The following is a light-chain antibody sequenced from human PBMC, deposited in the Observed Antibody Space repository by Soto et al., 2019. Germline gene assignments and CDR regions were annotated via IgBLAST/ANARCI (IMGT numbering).Light chain of an antibody. V-gene: IGKV3-20*01. Sequence: EVVLTQSPGTLSLSPGERATLSCRASQSVGSNFVAWYQQKTGQPPSLLIYAATARATGVPDRFRGSGSGTDFTLTISSLEPEDSAVYYCQQYGSSYTFGQGTRL. CDR2: AAT. CDR1: QSVGSNF. CDR3: QQYGSSYT. J-gene: IGKJ2*01.